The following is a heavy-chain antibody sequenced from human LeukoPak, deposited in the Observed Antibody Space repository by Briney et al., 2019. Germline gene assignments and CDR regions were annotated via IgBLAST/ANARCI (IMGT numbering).Heavy chain of an antibody. V-gene: IGHV3-11*01. CDR3: ASGGDYYDSSGPVDY. Sequence: GGSLRLSCAASGFTFSDYYMSWIRQAPGKGLEWVSYISSSGSTIYYADSVKGRFTISRDNAKNSLYLQMNSLGAEDTAVYYYASGGDYYDSSGPVDYWGQGTLVTVSS. CDR2: ISSSGSTI. J-gene: IGHJ4*02. CDR1: GFTFSDYY. D-gene: IGHD3-22*01.